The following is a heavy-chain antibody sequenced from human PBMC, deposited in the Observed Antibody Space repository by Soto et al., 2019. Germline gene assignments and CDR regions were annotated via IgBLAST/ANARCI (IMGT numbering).Heavy chain of an antibody. J-gene: IGHJ4*02. Sequence: QVQLVESGGGVVQPGRSLTLSCAASGFIFSSYAMHWVRQSPGKGLEWVAFISHDGSSKYYTDSVKGRFSVSRDNSKNKLLLQLNSLAGVDTAVYYGAKGYSQEFEYWGQRPVVTVSS. D-gene: IGHD5-18*01. CDR2: ISHDGSSK. CDR1: GFIFSSYA. CDR3: AKGYSQEFEY. V-gene: IGHV3-30-3*01.